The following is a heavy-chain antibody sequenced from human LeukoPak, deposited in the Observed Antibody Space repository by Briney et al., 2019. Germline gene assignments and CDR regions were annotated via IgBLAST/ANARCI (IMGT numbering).Heavy chain of an antibody. J-gene: IGHJ4*02. V-gene: IGHV3-7*05. CDR2: IKQDGSEK. D-gene: IGHD2-2*01. CDR3: ARVPYCSSTSCYAIFDY. CDR1: GFTFSSYW. Sequence: GGSLRLSCAASGFTFSSYWMSWVRQAPGKGLEWVANIKQDGSEKYYVDSVKGRFTISRDNAKNSLYLQMNSLRAEDTAVYYCARVPYCSSTSCYAIFDYWGQGTLVTVSS.